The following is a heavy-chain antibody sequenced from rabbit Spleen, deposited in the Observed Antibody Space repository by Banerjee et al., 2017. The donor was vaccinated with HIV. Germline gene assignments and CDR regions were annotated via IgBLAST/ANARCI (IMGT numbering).Heavy chain of an antibody. D-gene: IGHD4-1*01. CDR3: ARDLTDVIGWNFGW. V-gene: IGHV1S40*01. CDR2: IDAGSSGFT. Sequence: QSLEESGGDLVKPEGSLTLTCIASGVSFSGDSYMCWVRQAPGKGLEWIACIDAGSSGFTYSASWAQGRFTISKTSSTTVTLQMTSLTAADTATYFCARDLTDVIGWNFGWWGQGTLVTVS. CDR1: GVSFSGDSY. J-gene: IGHJ3*01.